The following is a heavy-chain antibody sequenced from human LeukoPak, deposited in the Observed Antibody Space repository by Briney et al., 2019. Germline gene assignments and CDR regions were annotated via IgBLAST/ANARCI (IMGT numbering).Heavy chain of an antibody. V-gene: IGHV3-21*01. CDR2: ISSSSSYI. CDR3: ARGATELGYSYGEGY. CDR1: GFILSSYT. J-gene: IGHJ4*02. Sequence: GGSLRLSCEASGFILSSYTMNWVRQAPGKGLEWVSSISSSSSYIYYADSVKGRFTISRDNAKNSLYLQMNSLRAEDTAVYYCARGATELGYSYGEGYWGQGTLVTVSS. D-gene: IGHD5-18*01.